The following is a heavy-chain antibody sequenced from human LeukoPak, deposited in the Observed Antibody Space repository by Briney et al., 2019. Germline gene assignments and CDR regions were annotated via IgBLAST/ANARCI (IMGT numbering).Heavy chain of an antibody. V-gene: IGHV3-33*01. CDR3: ARAKLDSSGYSFDY. Sequence: GGSLRLSCAASGFPFSSYGMHWVRRAPGKGLEWVAVIWYDGSNKYYVDSVKGRFTISRDNSKNTLYLQMNSLRAEDTAVYYCARAKLDSSGYSFDYWGQGTLVTVSS. CDR2: IWYDGSNK. J-gene: IGHJ4*02. CDR1: GFPFSSYG. D-gene: IGHD3-22*01.